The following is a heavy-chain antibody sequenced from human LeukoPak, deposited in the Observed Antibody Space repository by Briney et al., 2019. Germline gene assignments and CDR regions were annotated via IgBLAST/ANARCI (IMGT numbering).Heavy chain of an antibody. CDR2: ISSSSSYI. CDR1: GFTFSSYS. D-gene: IGHD3-22*01. CDR3: ARDPVLPYYDSSGTRVDY. Sequence: TGGSLRLSCAASGFTFSSYSMIGVRQAPGKGLEWVSSISSSSSYIYYAEPVKGRFTISRDNAKNSLYLQMNSLRAEDTAVYYCARDPVLPYYDSSGTRVDYWGQGTLVTVSS. J-gene: IGHJ4*02. V-gene: IGHV3-21*01.